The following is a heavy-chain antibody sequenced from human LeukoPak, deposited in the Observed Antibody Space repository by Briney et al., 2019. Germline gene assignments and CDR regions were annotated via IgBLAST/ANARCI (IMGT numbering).Heavy chain of an antibody. D-gene: IGHD2-15*01. CDR3: ARDKARYCCCGSCYSWYFDL. CDR1: GFTFGSYS. Sequence: GGSLRLSCTASGFTFGSYSMNWVRQAPRQGLGWVSSISTSNSYISYADSVKGRLTISRDNATNSLYLQMNSLRAEDTAVYYCARDKARYCCCGSCYSWYFDLWGRGTPVTVSS. CDR2: ISTSNSYI. J-gene: IGHJ2*01. V-gene: IGHV3-21*01.